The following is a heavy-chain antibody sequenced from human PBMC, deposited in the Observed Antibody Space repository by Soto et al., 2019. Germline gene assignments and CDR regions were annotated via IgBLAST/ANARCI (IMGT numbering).Heavy chain of an antibody. D-gene: IGHD2-2*01. CDR1: GGTFSSYA. J-gene: IGHJ3*02. CDR3: ARDATKDIVVVPAAMVDFDI. CDR2: IIPIFGTA. Sequence: QVQLVQSGAEVKKPGSSVKVSCKASGGTFSSYAINWVRQAPGQGLEWMGGIIPIFGTADYAQKFQGRVTITADESTSTGYMGLSSLISEDKAVYYCARDATKDIVVVPAAMVDFDIGGQGTMVTVCS. V-gene: IGHV1-69*12.